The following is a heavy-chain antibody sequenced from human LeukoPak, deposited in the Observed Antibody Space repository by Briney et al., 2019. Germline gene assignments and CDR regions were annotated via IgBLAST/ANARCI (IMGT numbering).Heavy chain of an antibody. CDR2: ISAHNGDT. V-gene: IGHV1-18*01. D-gene: IGHD6-19*01. CDR3: ARPRGSSGRGDFDY. Sequence: ASVKVSCKVVGTSFTNYGITWVRQAPGQGLEWMAWISAHNGDTNLAQNFQGRVTMTTDTSTSTAYMELRSLRSDDTAAYYCARPRGSSGRGDFDYWGQGTLVTVSS. CDR1: GTSFTNYG. J-gene: IGHJ4*02.